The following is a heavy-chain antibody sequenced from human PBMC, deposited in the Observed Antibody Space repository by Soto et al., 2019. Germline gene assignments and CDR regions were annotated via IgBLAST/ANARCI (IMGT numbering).Heavy chain of an antibody. D-gene: IGHD2-8*02. CDR3: ARDKITGLFDY. CDR1: GDSISSSSYY. V-gene: IGHV4-39*02. J-gene: IGHJ4*02. CDR2: INYSGRT. Sequence: SETLSLTCSVSGDSISSSSYYWGWIRQPPGKGLEWIGSINYSGRTNYNQSLKSRVTISIDTSKNQFSLKLTSVTAADTAVYYCARDKITGLFDYWGQGTLVTVSS.